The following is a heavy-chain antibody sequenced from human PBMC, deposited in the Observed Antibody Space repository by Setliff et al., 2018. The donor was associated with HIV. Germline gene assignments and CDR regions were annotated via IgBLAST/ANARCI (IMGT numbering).Heavy chain of an antibody. Sequence: SETLSLTCTVSGGSISSGSYYWSWIRQPAGKGLEWIGHIYTSGSTNYNPSLKSRVTISVDTSKNQFSLKLSSVTAADTAVYYCAREDYYDSSGKGWFDPWGQGTLVTVSS. CDR3: AREDYYDSSGKGWFDP. CDR2: IYTSGST. D-gene: IGHD3-22*01. V-gene: IGHV4-61*09. CDR1: GGSISSGSYY. J-gene: IGHJ5*02.